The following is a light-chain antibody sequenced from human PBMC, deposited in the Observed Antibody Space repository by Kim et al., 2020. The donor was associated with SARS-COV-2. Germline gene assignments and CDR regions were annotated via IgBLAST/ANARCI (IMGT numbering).Light chain of an antibody. CDR3: QQCNAHRT. V-gene: IGKV1-5*03. CDR1: QNINSW. Sequence: DIQMTQSPSTLSASAGDRVTITCRASQNINSWLAWYQQKPGKAPKLLIYKASSLESGVPSRFSGSGSGTEFTLTISLQPDDFATYYCQQCNAHRTFGQGTKVDIK. CDR2: KAS. J-gene: IGKJ1*01.